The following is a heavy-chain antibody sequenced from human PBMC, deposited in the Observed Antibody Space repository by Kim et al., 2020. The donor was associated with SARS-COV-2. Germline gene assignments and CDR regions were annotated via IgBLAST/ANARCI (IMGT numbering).Heavy chain of an antibody. J-gene: IGHJ5*02. CDR3: ARWAGYCSSTSCFNWFDP. CDR1: GGSISSYY. V-gene: IGHV4-4*07. Sequence: SETLSLTCTVSGGSISSYYWSWIRQPAGKGLEWIGRIYTSGSTNYNPSLKSRVTMSVDTSKNQFSLKLSSVTAADTAVYYCARWAGYCSSTSCFNWFDPWGQGTLVTVSS. CDR2: IYTSGST. D-gene: IGHD2-2*01.